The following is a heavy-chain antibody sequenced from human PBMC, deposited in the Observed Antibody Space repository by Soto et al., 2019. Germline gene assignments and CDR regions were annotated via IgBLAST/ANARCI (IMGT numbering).Heavy chain of an antibody. D-gene: IGHD4-4*01. CDR3: ARHHPDYSNYGWFDP. V-gene: IGHV1-18*01. CDR2: ISAYNGNT. Sequence: ASVKVSCKASGYTFTSYGISWVRQAPGQGLEWMGWISAYNGNTNYAQKLQGRVTITTDTSTSTAYMELWSLRFDDTAVYYCARHHPDYSNYGWFDPWGQGTLVTVSS. CDR1: GYTFTSYG. J-gene: IGHJ5*02.